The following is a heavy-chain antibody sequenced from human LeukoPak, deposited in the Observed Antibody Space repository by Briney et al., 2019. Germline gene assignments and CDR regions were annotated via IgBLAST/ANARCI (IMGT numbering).Heavy chain of an antibody. D-gene: IGHD4-17*01. CDR3: AKDYGYGDYATDY. V-gene: IGHV3-30*02. J-gene: IGHJ4*02. CDR1: GFTFSSYG. Sequence: PGGSLRLSCAASGFTFSSYGMHWVRQAPGKGLEWVAFIQYNGGNKYHADSVKGRFTISRDNSKNTVYLQMNSLRVEDTAVYYCAKDYGYGDYATDYWGQGTLVTVSS. CDR2: IQYNGGNK.